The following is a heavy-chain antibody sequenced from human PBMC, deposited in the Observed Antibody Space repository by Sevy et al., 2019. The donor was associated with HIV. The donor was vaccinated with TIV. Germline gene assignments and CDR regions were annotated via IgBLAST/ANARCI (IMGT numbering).Heavy chain of an antibody. J-gene: IGHJ6*02. CDR3: AKDFTGFYGMDV. V-gene: IGHV3-7*01. CDR2: INPDGSKI. D-gene: IGHD3-9*01. CDR1: AINIRDYW. Sequence: GGSLRLSCEASAINIRDYWMNWVRQAPGKGLEWVANINPDGSKIYYADSVKGRFTISRDSAKNSVFLQMTSLRAEDTAVYYCAKDFTGFYGMDVWGQGTTVTVSS.